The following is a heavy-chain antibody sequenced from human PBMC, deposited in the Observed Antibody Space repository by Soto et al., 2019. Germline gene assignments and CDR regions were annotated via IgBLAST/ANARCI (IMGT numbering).Heavy chain of an antibody. Sequence: GGSLRLSCAASGFTFSDYYMSWIRQAPGKGLEWVSYISGSGSTIYYADSVKGRFTISRDNAKNSLYLQMNSLRAEDTAVYDCARVQVWGPYSSGWYYFDYWGQGTLVTVSS. J-gene: IGHJ4*02. D-gene: IGHD6-19*01. CDR3: ARVQVWGPYSSGWYYFDY. V-gene: IGHV3-11*01. CDR1: GFTFSDYY. CDR2: ISGSGSTI.